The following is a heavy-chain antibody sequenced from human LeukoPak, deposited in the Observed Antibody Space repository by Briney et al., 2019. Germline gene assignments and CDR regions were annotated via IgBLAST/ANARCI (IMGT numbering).Heavy chain of an antibody. Sequence: SETLSLTCTVSDYAISRGYYWGWIRQPPGKGLEWIGSVFRNGNTHYNPSLDRRVTISVDESKNQFSLKLNSVTAADTAVYYCARDSSGWFEYWDQGTLVTVSS. CDR3: ARDSSGWFEY. CDR2: VFRNGNT. CDR1: DYAISRGYY. D-gene: IGHD6-19*01. J-gene: IGHJ4*02. V-gene: IGHV4-38-2*02.